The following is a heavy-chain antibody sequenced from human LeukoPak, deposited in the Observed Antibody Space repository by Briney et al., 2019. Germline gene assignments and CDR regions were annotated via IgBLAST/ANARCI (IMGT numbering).Heavy chain of an antibody. Sequence: PGGSLRLSCAASGFTFSSYGMHWVRQAPGKGLEWVAVISYDGSNKYYADSVKGRFTISRDNSKNTLYLQMNSLRAEDTAVYYCAKDQLTMVRGVISDNYYYYGMDVWGQGTTVTVSS. CDR1: GFTFSSYG. CDR2: ISYDGSNK. V-gene: IGHV3-30*18. CDR3: AKDQLTMVRGVISDNYYYYGMDV. D-gene: IGHD3-10*01. J-gene: IGHJ6*02.